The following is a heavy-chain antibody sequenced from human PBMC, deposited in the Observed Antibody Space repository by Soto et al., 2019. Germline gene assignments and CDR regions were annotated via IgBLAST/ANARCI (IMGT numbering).Heavy chain of an antibody. J-gene: IGHJ3*01. V-gene: IGHV1-46*03. CDR1: GYTFSNYH. CDR2: ISPTGDST. CDR3: TREYFVGCGSYSV. Sequence: ASVKVSCKASGYTFSNYHMHLVRQAPGQGLEWMAIISPTGDSTVSAQKFQGRLIVTRDTSARTLYMELSSLTPDDTAVYYCTREYFVGCGSYSVWG. D-gene: IGHD3-10*01.